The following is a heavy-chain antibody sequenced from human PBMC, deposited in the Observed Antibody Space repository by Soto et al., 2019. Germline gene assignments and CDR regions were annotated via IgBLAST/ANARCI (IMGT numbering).Heavy chain of an antibody. CDR2: INHSGST. V-gene: IGHV4-34*01. CDR1: GGSFSGYY. Sequence: SETLSLTCAVYGGSFSGYYWSWIRQPPGKGLEWIGEINHSGSTNYNPSLKSRVTISVDTSKNQFSLKLSSVTAADTAVYYCARLPGRRRNIAAAGTVDYWGQGTLVTVSS. D-gene: IGHD6-13*01. J-gene: IGHJ4*02. CDR3: ARLPGRRRNIAAAGTVDY.